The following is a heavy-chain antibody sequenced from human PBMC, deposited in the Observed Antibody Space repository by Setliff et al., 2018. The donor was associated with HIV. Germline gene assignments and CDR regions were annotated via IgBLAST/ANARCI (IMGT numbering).Heavy chain of an antibody. D-gene: IGHD6-6*01. J-gene: IGHJ4*02. CDR3: AREYSSSSFIL. CDR1: GGSISSYY. CDR2: IYTSGST. Sequence: KTSETLSLTCTVSGGSISSYYWSWIRQPPGKGLEWIGYIYTSGSTNYNPSLKSRVTISVDTSKNQFSLKLSSVTAADTAVYYCAREYSSSSFILWGQGTLVTVSS. V-gene: IGHV4-4*08.